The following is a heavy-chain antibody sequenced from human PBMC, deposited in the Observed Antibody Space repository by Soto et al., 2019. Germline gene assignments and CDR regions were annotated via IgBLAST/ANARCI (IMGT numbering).Heavy chain of an antibody. CDR2: INPYSGTT. V-gene: IGHV1-2*02. D-gene: IGHD3-10*01. Sequence: QVQLVQSGAEVKKPGASVKVSCETSGYTFTGQYVHWVRLASGQGLEWMGCINPYSGTTNYAENFEGRVTVTRDTSLSTAYMELGRLRSDDTAVYYCARGQDMGTYSRVLAYWGQGTLVTVSS. CDR3: ARGQDMGTYSRVLAY. CDR1: GYTFTGQY. J-gene: IGHJ4*02.